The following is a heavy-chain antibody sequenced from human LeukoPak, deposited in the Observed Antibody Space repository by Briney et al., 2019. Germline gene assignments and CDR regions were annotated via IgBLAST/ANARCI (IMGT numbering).Heavy chain of an antibody. CDR2: ISTNNGNT. J-gene: IGHJ4*02. D-gene: IGHD3-22*01. V-gene: IGHV1-18*01. Sequence: ASVKVSCKASGYTFTNYGISWVRQAPGQGLEWMGWISTNNGNTNYAQKLQGRVTMTTDASTSTAYMELRSLRSDDTAIYYCASYCDRNGYYCYWGQGTLVTVSS. CDR3: ASYCDRNGYYCY. CDR1: GYTFTNYG.